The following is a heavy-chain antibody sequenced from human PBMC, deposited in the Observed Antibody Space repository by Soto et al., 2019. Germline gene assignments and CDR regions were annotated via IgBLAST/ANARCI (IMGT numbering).Heavy chain of an antibody. J-gene: IGHJ5*02. CDR3: ARDIRRNWFDP. CDR2: IYYSGST. Sequence: SETLSLTCTVSGGSISSGDYYWSWIRQPPGKGLEWIGYIYYSGSTYYNPSLKSRVTISVDTSKNQFSLKLSSVTAADTAVYYCARDIRRNWFDPWGQGTLVTVS. CDR1: GGSISSGDYY. V-gene: IGHV4-30-4*01.